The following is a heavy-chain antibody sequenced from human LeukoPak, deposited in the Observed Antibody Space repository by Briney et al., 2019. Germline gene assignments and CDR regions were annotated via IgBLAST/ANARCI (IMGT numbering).Heavy chain of an antibody. V-gene: IGHV4-39*07. CDR3: ARGVSVAGSLQQ. CDR2: IYYSGST. J-gene: IGHJ1*01. Sequence: SETLSLTCTVSGGSISSTSYFWGWIRQPPGKGLEWIGSIYYSGSTYYNPSLKSRVTISVDRSKNQFSLKLSSVTAADTAVYYCARGVSVAGSLQQWGQGTLVTVCS. CDR1: GGSISSTSYF. D-gene: IGHD6-19*01.